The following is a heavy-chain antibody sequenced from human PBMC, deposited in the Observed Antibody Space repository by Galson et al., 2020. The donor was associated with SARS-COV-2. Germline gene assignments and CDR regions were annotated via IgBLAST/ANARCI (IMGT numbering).Heavy chain of an antibody. CDR2: ISSTSNTI. D-gene: IGHD2-2*01. V-gene: IGHV3-48*01. CDR3: ASYCSSSSCYKGANDY. Sequence: GESLKISCAVSGFTFSNYSMKWVRQAPGKGLEWVSYISSTSNTIYYADSVKGRFTISRDNAKNSLYLQMNSLRAEDTAVYYCASYCSSSSCYKGANDYWGQGTLVTVSS. J-gene: IGHJ4*02. CDR1: GFTFSNYS.